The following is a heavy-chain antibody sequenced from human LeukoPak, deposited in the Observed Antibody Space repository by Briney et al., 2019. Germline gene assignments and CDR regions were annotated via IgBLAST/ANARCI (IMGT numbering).Heavy chain of an antibody. CDR1: GFTFSSYG. J-gene: IGHJ4*02. CDR2: ISYDGTNK. D-gene: IGHD6-13*01. V-gene: IGHV3-30*18. CDR3: AKRYSSSWCIDS. Sequence: GRSLRLSCAASGFTFSSYGMHWVRRAPGKGLEWVAVISYDGTNKYYADSVKGRFTISRDNSKNTLYLQMNSLRAEDTAVYYCAKRYSSSWCIDSWGQGTLVTVSS.